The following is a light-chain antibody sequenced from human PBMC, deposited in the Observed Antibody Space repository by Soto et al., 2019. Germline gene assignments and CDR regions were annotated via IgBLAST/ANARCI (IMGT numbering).Light chain of an antibody. J-gene: IGKJ2*01. CDR2: KAS. Sequence: DIQMTQSPSTLSASVGDRVTITCRASQSISSWLAWYQQKPGKAPKLLIYKASSLESGVPSGFSGSGSGTEFTLTISSLQPDDFATYYCQQYNSYSRYTFGQGTKLEIK. CDR3: QQYNSYSRYT. V-gene: IGKV1-5*03. CDR1: QSISSW.